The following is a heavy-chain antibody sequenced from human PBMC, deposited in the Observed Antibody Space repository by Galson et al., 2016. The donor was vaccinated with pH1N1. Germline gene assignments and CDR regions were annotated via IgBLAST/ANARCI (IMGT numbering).Heavy chain of an antibody. CDR1: GYTFSSYG. Sequence: SVKVSCKASGYTFSSYGISWVRQAPGKGLEWMGWISGYNGNTKYEQKIQGRVSMTIDTSTSTVYMELRSLRSDDTALYYCARMSGSSRYLDYWGQRTLVTVSS. D-gene: IGHD1-26*01. J-gene: IGHJ4*02. CDR2: ISGYNGNT. CDR3: ARMSGSSRYLDY. V-gene: IGHV1-18*01.